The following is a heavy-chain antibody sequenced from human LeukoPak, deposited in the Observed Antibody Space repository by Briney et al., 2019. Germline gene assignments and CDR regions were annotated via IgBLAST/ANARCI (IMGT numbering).Heavy chain of an antibody. V-gene: IGHV1-69*05. J-gene: IGHJ4*02. CDR2: IIPIFGTA. CDR1: GGAFSSYA. CDR3: VRVPPGTTIYAY. Sequence: SVKVSCKASGGAFSSYAISWMRQAPGQGLEWMGGIIPIFGTANYAQKFQGRVTMTRNTSIGTAYMELSSLRSEDTAIYYCVRVPPGTTIYAYWGQGTLVTVSS. D-gene: IGHD1-14*01.